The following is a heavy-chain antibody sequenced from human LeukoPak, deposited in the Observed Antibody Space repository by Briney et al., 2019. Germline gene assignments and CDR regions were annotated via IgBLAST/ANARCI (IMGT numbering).Heavy chain of an antibody. CDR1: GGSISSSNW. CDR2: IYHSGST. CDR3: ARAVDVVVPAAGDY. J-gene: IGHJ4*02. Sequence: PSETLSLTCAVSGGSISSSNWWSWVRQPPGKGLEWIGEIYHSGSTNYNPSLKSRVTMSVDTSKNQFSLKLSSVTAADTAVYYCARAVDVVVPAAGDYWGQGTLVTVSS. V-gene: IGHV4-4*02. D-gene: IGHD2-2*01.